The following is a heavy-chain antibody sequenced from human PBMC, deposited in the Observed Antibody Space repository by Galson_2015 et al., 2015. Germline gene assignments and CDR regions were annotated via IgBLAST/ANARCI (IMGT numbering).Heavy chain of an antibody. CDR1: GGTFSSYA. V-gene: IGHV1-69*13. CDR2: IIPIFGTA. J-gene: IGHJ3*02. CDR3: ARSASGTIIVAPGAFDI. Sequence: SVKVSCKASGGTFSSYAISWVRQAPGPGLEWMGGIIPIFGTAKYAPKFQGRVTITADESTSTAYMELSSRRSEDTAVDYCARSASGTIIVAPGAFDIWCQGTMFPVSS. D-gene: IGHD3-22*01.